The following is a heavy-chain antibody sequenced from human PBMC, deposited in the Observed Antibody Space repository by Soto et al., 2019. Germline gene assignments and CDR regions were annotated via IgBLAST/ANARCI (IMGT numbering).Heavy chain of an antibody. D-gene: IGHD3-16*01. CDR1: GFTFSNYA. CDR2: IRETGNT. V-gene: IGHV3-23*01. CDR3: AKQHMGVIQGLDY. J-gene: IGHJ4*02. Sequence: PGGSLRLSCAASGFTFSNYAMSWIRQAPGKGLEWVSTIRETGNTYYADSVRGRFATSRDNSENTLYLQMSSLRAEDTAVYYCAKQHMGVIQGLDYWGQGTTVTVSS.